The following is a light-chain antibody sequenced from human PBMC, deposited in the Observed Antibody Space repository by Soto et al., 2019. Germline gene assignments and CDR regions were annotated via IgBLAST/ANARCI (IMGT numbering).Light chain of an antibody. J-gene: IGLJ3*02. CDR1: SEHSSYV. CDR2: LNSDGSH. V-gene: IGLV4-69*01. CDR3: QTWGTGIQV. Sequence: QSVLTQSPSASASLGASAKLTCTLSSEHSSYVIAWHQQQPEKGPRYLMKLNSDGSHNKGDGIPDRFSGSSSGAERYLTISSLQSEDEADYYCQTWGTGIQVFGGGTKVTVL.